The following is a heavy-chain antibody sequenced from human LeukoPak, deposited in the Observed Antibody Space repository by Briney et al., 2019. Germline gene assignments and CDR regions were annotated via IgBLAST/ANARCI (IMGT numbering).Heavy chain of an antibody. V-gene: IGHV3-9*03. D-gene: IGHD3-10*01. CDR2: ISWNSGSI. J-gene: IGHJ4*02. CDR3: AKGSYGSGSYPDY. CDR1: GFTFDGYA. Sequence: GGSLRLSCAASGFTFDGYAMHWVRQAPGKGLEWVSGISWNSGSIGYADSVKGRFTISRDNAKNSLYLQMNSLRAEDMALYYCAKGSYGSGSYPDYWGQGTLVTVSS.